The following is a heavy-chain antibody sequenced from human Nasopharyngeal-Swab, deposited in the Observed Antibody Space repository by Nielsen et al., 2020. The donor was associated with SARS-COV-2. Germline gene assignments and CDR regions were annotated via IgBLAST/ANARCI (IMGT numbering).Heavy chain of an antibody. V-gene: IGHV4-39*01. Sequence: SETLSLTCTVSGGSISSSSYYWGWIRQPPGKGLEWIGSIYYSGSTYYNPSLKSRVTISVDTSKNQFSLKLSSVTAADTAVYYCARKTGDRMDWYFDLWGRGTLVSVSS. D-gene: IGHD7-27*01. CDR1: GGSISSSSYY. CDR2: IYYSGST. J-gene: IGHJ2*01. CDR3: ARKTGDRMDWYFDL.